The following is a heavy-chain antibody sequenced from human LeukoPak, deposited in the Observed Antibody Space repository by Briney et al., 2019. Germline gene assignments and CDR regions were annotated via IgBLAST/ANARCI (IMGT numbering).Heavy chain of an antibody. D-gene: IGHD6-19*01. Sequence: PGGSLRLSCAASGFTFSSYGMHWVRQAPGKGLEWVAVISYDGSNKYYAGSVKGRFTISRDNSKNTLYLQMNSLRAEDTAVYYCAKDGSSSGHYFDYWGQGTLVTVSS. CDR3: AKDGSSSGHYFDY. V-gene: IGHV3-30*18. J-gene: IGHJ4*02. CDR2: ISYDGSNK. CDR1: GFTFSSYG.